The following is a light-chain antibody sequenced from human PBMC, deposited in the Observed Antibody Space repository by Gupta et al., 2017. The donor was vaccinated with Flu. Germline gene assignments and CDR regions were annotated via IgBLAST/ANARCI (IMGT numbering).Light chain of an antibody. CDR1: QSVTDF. V-gene: IGKV1-39*01. CDR2: GAI. J-gene: IGKJ4*01. CDR3: QQRYRSPLT. Sequence: DIQMTQSPPSLYASVGDRVTITCRTSQSVTDFLNWYQQKPGKAPRLLIFGAITLHSGVPSRFSGGGSGTDFSLTITNLQPEDFATYYCQQRYRSPLTFGGGTXVEIK.